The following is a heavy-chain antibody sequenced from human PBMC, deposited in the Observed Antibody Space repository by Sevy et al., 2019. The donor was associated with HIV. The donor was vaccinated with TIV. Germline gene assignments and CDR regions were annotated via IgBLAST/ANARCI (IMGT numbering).Heavy chain of an antibody. D-gene: IGHD1-26*01. Sequence: SETLSLTCTVSGGSITSLYWNWIRRPPGKRLEWIANIYYNGHINYNPSLKSRVTLSLDTSKNQFSLRLSSVTAADTAMYYCAGENAWGRGYSWGQGTLVTVSS. CDR2: IYYNGHI. CDR3: AGENAWGRGYS. CDR1: GGSITSLY. V-gene: IGHV4-59*08. J-gene: IGHJ4*02.